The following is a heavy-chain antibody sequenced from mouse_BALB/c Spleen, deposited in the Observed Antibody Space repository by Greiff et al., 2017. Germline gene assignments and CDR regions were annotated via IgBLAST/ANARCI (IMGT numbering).Heavy chain of an antibody. J-gene: IGHJ4*01. CDR3: ARMVTNFYAMDY. V-gene: IGHV5-6-5*01. CDR2: ISSGGST. CDR1: GFTFSSYA. Sequence: EVKLQESGGGLVKPGGSLKLSCAASGFTFSSYAMSWVRQTPEKRLEWVASISSGGSTYYPDSVKGRFTISRDNARNILYLQMSSLRSEDTAMYYCARMVTNFYAMDYWGQGTSVTVSS. D-gene: IGHD2-2*01.